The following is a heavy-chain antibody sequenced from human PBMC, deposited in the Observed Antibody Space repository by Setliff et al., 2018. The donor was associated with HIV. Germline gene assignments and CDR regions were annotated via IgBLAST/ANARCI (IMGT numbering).Heavy chain of an antibody. D-gene: IGHD2-2*03. Sequence: GGSLRLSCAASGFTFSSYAMSWVRQVPGKGLEWVSFIYSGGSSTYYADSVKGRFSISRENSKNTLYLQMNSLRAEDTAVYYCAKDLDIVVVPAAPDAFDIWGQGTMVTVSS. CDR3: AKDLDIVVVPAAPDAFDI. CDR2: IYSGGSST. J-gene: IGHJ3*02. V-gene: IGHV3-23*03. CDR1: GFTFSSYA.